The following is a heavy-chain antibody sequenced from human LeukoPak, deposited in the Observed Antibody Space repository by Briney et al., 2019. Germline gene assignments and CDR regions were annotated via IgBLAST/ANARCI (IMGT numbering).Heavy chain of an antibody. J-gene: IGHJ2*01. CDR2: INYSGST. V-gene: IGHV4-31*03. D-gene: IGHD3-10*01. Sequence: SETLSLTCTVSGGSISSGGYYWSWIRQHPGKGLEWIGYINYSGSTYYNPSLKSRVTISVDTSKNQFSLKLSSVTAADTAVYYCARDHGFGDLTPYFDLWGRGTLVTVSS. CDR1: GGSISSGGYY. CDR3: ARDHGFGDLTPYFDL.